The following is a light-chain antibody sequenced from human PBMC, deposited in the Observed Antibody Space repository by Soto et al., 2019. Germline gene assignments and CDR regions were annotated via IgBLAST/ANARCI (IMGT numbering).Light chain of an antibody. CDR2: DAS. CDR1: QAINIY. V-gene: IGKV1-33*01. CDR3: QQYENPPIT. Sequence: DIQMTQSPSSLSASVGDRVTITCQASQAINIYLNWYQQKPGKAPNLLIYDASNLETGVPSRFSGSGSGTHFTFTVSSLEPEDIGTYYCQQYENPPITFGGGTKVDI. J-gene: IGKJ4*01.